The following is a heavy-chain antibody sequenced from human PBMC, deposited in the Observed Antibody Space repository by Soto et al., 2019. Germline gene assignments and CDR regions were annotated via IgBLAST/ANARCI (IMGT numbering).Heavy chain of an antibody. CDR2: INPDKGET. V-gene: IGHV1-3*01. CDR1: GYKSSNYV. CDR3: TFGMEV. Sequence: QVQLVQSGAEVKKPGASVKVSCKASGYKSSNYVMHWVRQAPGQSLEWMGWINPDKGETKYAQNFQDRVTITGDTTASTVYMEITSLRAEDTAVYYCTFGMEVWGQGTTVNVSS. J-gene: IGHJ6*02. D-gene: IGHD3-16*01.